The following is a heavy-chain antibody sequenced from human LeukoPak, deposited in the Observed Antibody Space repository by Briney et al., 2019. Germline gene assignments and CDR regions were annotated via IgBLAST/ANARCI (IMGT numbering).Heavy chain of an antibody. V-gene: IGHV4-34*01. CDR2: INHSGST. CDR1: GGSFSGYY. Sequence: SETLSLTCAVYGGSFSGYYWSWIRQPPGKGLEWIGEINHSGSTNYNPSLKSRVTISVDTSKNQFSLKLSSVTAADTAVYYCARGGPYDSSMYYFDYWGQGTLVTVSS. D-gene: IGHD3-22*01. J-gene: IGHJ4*02. CDR3: ARGGPYDSSMYYFDY.